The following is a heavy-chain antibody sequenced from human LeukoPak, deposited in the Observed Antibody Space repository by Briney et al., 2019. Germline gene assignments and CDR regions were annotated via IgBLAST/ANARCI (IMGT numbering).Heavy chain of an antibody. CDR3: ARGDRGTGQHFDY. D-gene: IGHD1-1*01. CDR1: GFTVSNNY. J-gene: IGHJ4*02. Sequence: GGSLRLSCAASGFTVSNNYMTWVRQAPGKGLEWVSIIFAGVGTYYADSVRGRFTISRDNSKNTLYLQMNSLEAEDAAGYYCARGDRGTGQHFDYWGQGTLVTVS. CDR2: IFAGVGT. V-gene: IGHV3-53*01.